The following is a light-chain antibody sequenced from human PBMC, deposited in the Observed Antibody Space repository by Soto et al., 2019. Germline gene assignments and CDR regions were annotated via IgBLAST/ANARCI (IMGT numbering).Light chain of an antibody. CDR2: DAS. J-gene: IGKJ4*01. CDR3: QQYDNLHT. V-gene: IGKV1-33*01. CDR1: QDISNY. Sequence: DTQRTPSPSSLSASVEDRVTITCQASQDISNYLNWYQQKPGKAPKLLIYDASNLETGVPSRFSGSGSGTDFTFTISSLQPEDIATYYCQQYDNLHTVGGGTKVDIK.